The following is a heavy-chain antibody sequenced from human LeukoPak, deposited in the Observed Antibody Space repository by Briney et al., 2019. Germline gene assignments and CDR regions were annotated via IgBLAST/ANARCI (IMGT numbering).Heavy chain of an antibody. CDR1: GGSFSGYY. J-gene: IGHJ5*02. D-gene: IGHD2-21*02. V-gene: IGHV4-34*01. CDR3: ARGCGGDCHYSA. Sequence: SETLSLTCAVYGGSFSGYYWSWIRQPPGKGLEWIGEINHSGSTNYNPSLKSRVTISVDTSKNQFSLKLSSVTAADTAVYYCARGCGGDCHYSAWGQGTLVTVSS. CDR2: INHSGST.